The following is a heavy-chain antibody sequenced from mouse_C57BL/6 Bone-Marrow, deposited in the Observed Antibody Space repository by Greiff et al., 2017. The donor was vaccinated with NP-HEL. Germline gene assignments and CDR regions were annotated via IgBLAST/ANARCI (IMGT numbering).Heavy chain of an antibody. CDR1: GYTFTSYW. CDR3: ANYGSSPWFAY. D-gene: IGHD1-1*01. J-gene: IGHJ3*01. V-gene: IGHV1-69*01. Sequence: VQLQQPGAELVMPGASVKLSCKASGYTFTSYWMHWVKPRPGQGLEWIGELDPSDSYTNYNQKFKGKSTLTVDKSSSTAYMQLSSLTSEDSAVYYCANYGSSPWFAYWGQGTLVTVSA. CDR2: LDPSDSYT.